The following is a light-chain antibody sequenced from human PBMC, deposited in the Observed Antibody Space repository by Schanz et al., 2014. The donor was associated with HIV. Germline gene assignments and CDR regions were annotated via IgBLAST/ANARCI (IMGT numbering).Light chain of an antibody. CDR3: QQYGSSPPIT. CDR1: RSVNSN. J-gene: IGKJ5*01. CDR2: GAS. Sequence: EIVMTQSPVTLSVSPGERVTLSCRASRSVNSNLAWYQQKPGQAPRLLIYGASSRATGIPDRFSGSGSGTDFTLTISRPEPEDFAVYYCQQYGSSPPITFGQGTRLEIK. V-gene: IGKV3-20*01.